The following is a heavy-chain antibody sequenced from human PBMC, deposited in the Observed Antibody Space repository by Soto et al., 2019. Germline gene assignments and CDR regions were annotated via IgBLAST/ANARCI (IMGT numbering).Heavy chain of an antibody. CDR3: ARSRRTREHLGYWYLDL. V-gene: IGHV4-31*03. CDR1: GGSISSGGYY. Sequence: QVQLQESGPGLMKPSPTLYLTCTVSGGSISSGGYYWSWIRQQPGKGREWVGFTDYSGSTYYNTSLKSRVTIAVDTSKNQYSLRLSAVTAADTAVYYWARSRRTREHLGYWYLDLWGRGTLVTVSS. CDR2: TDYSGST. J-gene: IGHJ2*01. D-gene: IGHD1-26*01.